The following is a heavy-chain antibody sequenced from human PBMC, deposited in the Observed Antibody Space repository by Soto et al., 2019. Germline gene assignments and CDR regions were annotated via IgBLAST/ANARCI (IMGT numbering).Heavy chain of an antibody. V-gene: IGHV3-7*01. CDR2: LNPDVSTK. Sequence: EVQLVESGGGLVQPGGSLRLSCVASGFSFSNSWMSCVRQTPGRGLEWVAELNPDVSTKAYVDAVEGPVTISRDNAKNSLYLQMDGLRVEDTAVYYCARDPYYGAIDYWGQGTLVTVSS. D-gene: IGHD3-10*01. J-gene: IGHJ4*02. CDR3: ARDPYYGAIDY. CDR1: GFSFSNSW.